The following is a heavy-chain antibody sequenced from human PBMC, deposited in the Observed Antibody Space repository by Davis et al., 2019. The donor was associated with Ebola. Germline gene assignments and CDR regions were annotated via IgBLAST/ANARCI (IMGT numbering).Heavy chain of an antibody. J-gene: IGHJ6*02. V-gene: IGHV4-59*01. D-gene: IGHD5-24*01. CDR3: ARRRDGYNYDYGMDV. CDR2: TYSSGST. Sequence: SETLSLTCPVSAGSISSYYCSWIRQLPGKGLEWIGYTYSSGSTNYNPSLKTRVTISVATSKNQFSLKLSSVTAADTAGYYCARRRDGYNYDYGMDVWGQGTTVTVSS. CDR1: AGSISSYY.